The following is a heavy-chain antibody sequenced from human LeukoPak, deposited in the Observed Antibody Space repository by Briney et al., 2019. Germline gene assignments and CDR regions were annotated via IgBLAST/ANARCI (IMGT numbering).Heavy chain of an antibody. Sequence: ASVKVSCKASGYTFTGYYMHWVRQAPGQGLEWMGWINAGNGNTKYSQEFQGRVTITRDTSASTAYMELSSLRSEDMAVYYCARGGSVLRFLEWLFIFDYWGQGTLVTVSS. CDR1: GYTFTGYY. D-gene: IGHD3-3*01. J-gene: IGHJ4*02. V-gene: IGHV1-3*03. CDR3: ARGGSVLRFLEWLFIFDY. CDR2: INAGNGNT.